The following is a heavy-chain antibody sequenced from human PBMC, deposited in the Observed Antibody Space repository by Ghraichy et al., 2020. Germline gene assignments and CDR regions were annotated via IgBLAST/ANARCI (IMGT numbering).Heavy chain of an antibody. Sequence: GSLRLSCAAFGFTFSNFGMHWVRQVPGKGLEWVAIIWYDGSNKYYVDSVKGRFTISRDNSKNTLYLQMNSLRVEDTAVYYCARGRIAADGVRYWFDSWGQGTLVTVSS. V-gene: IGHV3-33*01. D-gene: IGHD6-13*01. J-gene: IGHJ5*01. CDR3: ARGRIAADGVRYWFDS. CDR2: IWYDGSNK. CDR1: GFTFSNFG.